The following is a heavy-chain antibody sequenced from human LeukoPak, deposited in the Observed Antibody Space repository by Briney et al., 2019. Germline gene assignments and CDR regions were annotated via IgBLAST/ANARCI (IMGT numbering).Heavy chain of an antibody. CDR2: IYTSGST. J-gene: IGHJ3*02. D-gene: IGHD6-6*01. CDR1: GGSISSGSYY. CDR3: ASDSIEDAFDI. V-gene: IGHV4-61*02. Sequence: PSQTLSLTCTVSGGSISSGSYYWSWIWQPAGKGLEWIGRIYTSGSTNYNPSLKSRVTISVDTSKNQFSLKLSSVTAADTAVYYCASDSIEDAFDIWGQGTMVTVSS.